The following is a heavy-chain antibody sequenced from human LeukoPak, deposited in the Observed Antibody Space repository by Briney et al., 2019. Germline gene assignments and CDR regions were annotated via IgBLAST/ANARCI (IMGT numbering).Heavy chain of an antibody. CDR1: GFTFGKYW. V-gene: IGHV3-7*03. Sequence: GGSLRLSCVASGFTFGKYWMSWVRQAPGKGLEWVANIKLDGSEKNYVDSVKGRFTISRDNTKNSLYLQMNSLRVEGTAVFYCARDQYDTWSRRGNFDSWGQGTLVIVSS. CDR2: IKLDGSEK. CDR3: ARDQYDTWSRRGNFDS. J-gene: IGHJ4*02. D-gene: IGHD3-3*01.